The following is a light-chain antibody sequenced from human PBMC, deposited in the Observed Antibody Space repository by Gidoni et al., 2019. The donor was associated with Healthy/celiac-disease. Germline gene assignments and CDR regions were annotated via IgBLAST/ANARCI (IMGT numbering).Light chain of an antibody. J-gene: IGKJ2*01. CDR3: QQSYSTPPMYT. CDR1: QSISSY. CDR2: AAS. V-gene: IGKV1-39*01. Sequence: DIQMTQPPSSLSASVGDRVTITCRASQSISSYLNWYQQKPGKAPKLLIYAASSLQSGVPSRFSGSVSGTDFTLTISRLQPEDFATYDCQQSYSTPPMYTFXQXTKLEIK.